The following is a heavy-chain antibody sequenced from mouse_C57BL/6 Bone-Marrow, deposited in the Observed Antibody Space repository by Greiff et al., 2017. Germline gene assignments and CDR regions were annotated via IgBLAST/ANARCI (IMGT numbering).Heavy chain of an antibody. CDR2: IDSSDSYT. CDR3: ARRAYYYGSSSWFAY. V-gene: IGHV1-50*01. D-gene: IGHD1-1*01. J-gene: IGHJ3*01. Sequence: VQLQQPGAELVKPGASVKLSCKASGYTFTSYWMPWVKQRPGQGLEWSGEIDSSDSYTNYNQKFKGKATLTVDTYSSTAYMQLSSLTSEDSAVYYCARRAYYYGSSSWFAYWGQGTLVTVSA. CDR1: GYTFTSYW.